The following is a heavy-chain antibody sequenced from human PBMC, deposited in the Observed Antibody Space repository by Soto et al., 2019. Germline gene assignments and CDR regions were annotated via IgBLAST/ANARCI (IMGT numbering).Heavy chain of an antibody. CDR2: IYYSGST. CDR3: ARDVLRYFDWLSADDAFDI. V-gene: IGHV4-61*01. D-gene: IGHD3-9*01. Sequence: SETLSLTCTVSGGSVSSGSYYWSWIRQPPGKGLEWIGYIYYSGSTNYNPSLKSRVTISVDTSKNQFSLKLSSVTAADTAVYYCARDVLRYFDWLSADDAFDIWGQGTMVTVSS. CDR1: GGSVSSGSYY. J-gene: IGHJ3*02.